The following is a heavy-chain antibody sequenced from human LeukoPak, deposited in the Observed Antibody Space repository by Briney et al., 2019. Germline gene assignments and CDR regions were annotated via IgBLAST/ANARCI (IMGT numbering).Heavy chain of an antibody. CDR3: ASGNIAVAGTGFDY. Sequence: SETLSLTCTVSGGSISSYYWSWIRQPPGKGLEWIGYIYYSGSTNYNPSLKSRVTISVDTSKNQFSLKLSSVTAADTAVYYCASGNIAVAGTGFDYWGQGTLVTVSS. J-gene: IGHJ4*02. CDR1: GGSISSYY. CDR2: IYYSGST. V-gene: IGHV4-59*08. D-gene: IGHD6-19*01.